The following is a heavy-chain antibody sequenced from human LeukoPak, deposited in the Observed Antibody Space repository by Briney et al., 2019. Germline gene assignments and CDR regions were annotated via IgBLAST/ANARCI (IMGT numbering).Heavy chain of an antibody. Sequence: GGSLRLSCAASGFTFSNYAMSWVRQDAGRGLEWASGISGVGGSTYYADSVKGRFTISRNNTKNTVFLQMNSLRAEDTAVYYCAKGKGVGITAASDYWGQGTLVTVSS. CDR1: GFTFSNYA. CDR2: ISGVGGST. D-gene: IGHD6-13*01. V-gene: IGHV3-23*01. CDR3: AKGKGVGITAASDY. J-gene: IGHJ4*02.